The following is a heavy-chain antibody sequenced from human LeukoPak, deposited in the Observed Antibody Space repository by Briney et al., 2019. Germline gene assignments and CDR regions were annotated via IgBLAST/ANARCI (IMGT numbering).Heavy chain of an antibody. CDR3: ARAHGTVVRGVCHY. CDR2: ISYDGSNK. D-gene: IGHD4-23*01. V-gene: IGHV3-30*04. Sequence: GGSLRLSCAASGFTFSSYAMHWVRQAPGKGLEWVAVISYDGSNKYYADSVKGRFTISRDNSKNTLYLQMNSLRSEDTAVYYCARAHGTVVRGVCHYWGQGTLVTVSS. J-gene: IGHJ4*02. CDR1: GFTFSSYA.